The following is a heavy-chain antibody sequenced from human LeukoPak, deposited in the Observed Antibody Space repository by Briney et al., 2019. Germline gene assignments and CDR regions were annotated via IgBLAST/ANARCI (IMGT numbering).Heavy chain of an antibody. CDR2: ISSSGTST. CDR1: GFSFSDYY. J-gene: IGHJ4*02. D-gene: IGHD3-16*01. V-gene: IGHV3-11*05. CDR3: ARVRSSGGVLDY. Sequence: GGSLRLSCATSGFSFSDYYMTWIRQAPGKGLEWISYISSSGTSTKHADSVKERFAISRDNAKNSLYLQMNSLRADDTAVYYCARVRSSGGVLDYWGQGTLATVSS.